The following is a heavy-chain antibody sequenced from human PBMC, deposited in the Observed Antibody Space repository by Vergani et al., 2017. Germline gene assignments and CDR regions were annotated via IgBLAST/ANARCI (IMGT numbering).Heavy chain of an antibody. V-gene: IGHV3-23*01. D-gene: IGHD2-2*01. CDR3: AKVCWXTSCSDGGRAFDV. CDR1: GFTFNSYA. J-gene: IGHJ3*01. CDR2: INNIGGST. Sequence: QLLESGGGLIQPGGSLRLSCAASGFTFNSYAMTWVRQAPGKGLEWVSGINNIGGSTYYADSVKGRFTISRDNSKNTLYLQMTDLRAEDTATYYYAKVCWXTSCSDGGRAFDVWGHGTMVTVSS.